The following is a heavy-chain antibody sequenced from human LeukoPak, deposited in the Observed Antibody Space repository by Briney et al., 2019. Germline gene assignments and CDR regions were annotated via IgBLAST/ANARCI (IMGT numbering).Heavy chain of an antibody. CDR2: IYHSGST. Sequence: SETLSLTCAVSGNSISSGYYWGWIRQPPGKGLEWIGSIYHSGSTYYNSSLKSRVTISVDTSKNQSSLKLSSVTAADTAVYYCARVGDYYDSSGLSWFDYWGQGTLVTVSS. CDR3: ARVGDYYDSSGLSWFDY. CDR1: GNSISSGYY. J-gene: IGHJ4*02. D-gene: IGHD3-22*01. V-gene: IGHV4-38-2*01.